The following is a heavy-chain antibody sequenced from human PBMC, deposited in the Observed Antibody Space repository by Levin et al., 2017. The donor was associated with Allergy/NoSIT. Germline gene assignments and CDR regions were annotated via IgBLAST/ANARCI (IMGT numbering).Heavy chain of an antibody. J-gene: IGHJ4*02. Sequence: GASVKVSCAASGLTFSSYTINWVRQAPGKGLEWVSCISSTSSDIYYADSVKGRFTISRDNAKNSLYLQMNSLRAEDTAVYYCATRIPNYPFDYWGQGTLVTVSS. D-gene: IGHD1-7*01. CDR1: GLTFSSYT. V-gene: IGHV3-21*01. CDR3: ATRIPNYPFDY. CDR2: ISSTSSDI.